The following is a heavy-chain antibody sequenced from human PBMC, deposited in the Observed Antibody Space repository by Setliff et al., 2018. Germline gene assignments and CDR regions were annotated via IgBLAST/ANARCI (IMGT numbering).Heavy chain of an antibody. CDR3: VRLPPLHTPMALTFDY. CDR2: MYYSGDT. D-gene: IGHD5-18*01. CDR1: GGSVRGYY. Sequence: SETLSLTCTVSGGSVRGYYWSWIRQPPGKGLEWIGYMYYSGDTNYNPSLKSRVTMSVDTSKNQFSLELRSVTAADTAVYYCVRLPPLHTPMALTFDYWGQGILVTVSS. V-gene: IGHV4-59*08. J-gene: IGHJ4*02.